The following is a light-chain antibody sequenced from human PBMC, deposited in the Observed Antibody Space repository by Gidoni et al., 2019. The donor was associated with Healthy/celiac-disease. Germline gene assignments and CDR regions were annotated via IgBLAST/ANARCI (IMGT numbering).Light chain of an antibody. J-gene: IGKJ1*01. V-gene: IGKV3-20*01. CDR2: GAS. Sequence: IVLTQSPGSLSLSPGERATLSCRASQSVSSSYLAWYQQKPGQAPRLLIYGASSRATGIPDRFSGSGSGTDFTLTISRLEPEDFAVYYYQQYGSSPLTFGQGTKVEIK. CDR1: QSVSSSY. CDR3: QQYGSSPLT.